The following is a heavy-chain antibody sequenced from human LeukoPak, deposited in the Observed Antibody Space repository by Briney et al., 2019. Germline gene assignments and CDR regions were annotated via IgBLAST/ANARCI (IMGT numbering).Heavy chain of an antibody. CDR3: ARPTVDY. V-gene: IGHV4-34*01. Sequence: ETLSLTCAVXGGSFSGYYWSWIRQPPGKGLEWIGEINHSGSTNYNPSLKSRVTISVDTSKNQFSLKLSSVTAADTAVYYCARPTVDYWGQGTLVTVSS. D-gene: IGHD4-17*01. CDR2: INHSGST. CDR1: GGSFSGYY. J-gene: IGHJ4*02.